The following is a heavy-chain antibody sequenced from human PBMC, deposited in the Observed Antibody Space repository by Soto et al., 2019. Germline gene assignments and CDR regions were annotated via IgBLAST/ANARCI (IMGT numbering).Heavy chain of an antibody. CDR1: GFTFGDYA. J-gene: IGHJ5*02. CDR3: TSSSFKTWFDP. Sequence: GGSLRLSCTASGFTFGDYAMSWFRQAPGKGLEWVGFIRSKAYGGTTEYAASVKGRFTISRDDSKSIAYLQMNSLKTEDTAVYYCTSSSFKTWFDPWGQGTLVTVSS. V-gene: IGHV3-49*03. CDR2: IRSKAYGGTT.